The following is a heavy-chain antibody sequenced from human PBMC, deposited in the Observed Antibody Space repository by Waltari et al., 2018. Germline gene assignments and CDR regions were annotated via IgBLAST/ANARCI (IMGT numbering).Heavy chain of an antibody. V-gene: IGHV3-23*01. CDR2: ISGSAGSR. Sequence: EVQLLESGGGLVRPGGSLKLSCAASGFPFTTYAMSWVRQAPRRGLEWVSSISGSAGSRYYADSVKGRFTISRDRSNNKLYLQMNSLRPEDTAVYYCARGFQRLHLLSFNALDVWGQGTMVTVSS. CDR1: GFPFTTYA. D-gene: IGHD3-3*01. J-gene: IGHJ3*01. CDR3: ARGFQRLHLLSFNALDV.